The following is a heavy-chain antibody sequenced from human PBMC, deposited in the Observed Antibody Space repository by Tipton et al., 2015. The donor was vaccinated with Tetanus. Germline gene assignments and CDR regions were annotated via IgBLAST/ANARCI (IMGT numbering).Heavy chain of an antibody. J-gene: IGHJ6*02. CDR3: ARTPDYYYGMDV. V-gene: IGHV4-34*01. Sequence: TLSLTCAVSGESFSGHYWSWIRQAPGKGLEWVGEISASGSTNYNPSLESRVTISLDKSKNQVSLRLNSVTAADTAVYFCARTPDYYYGMDVWGQGTTVTVSS. CDR1: GESFSGHY. CDR2: ISASGST.